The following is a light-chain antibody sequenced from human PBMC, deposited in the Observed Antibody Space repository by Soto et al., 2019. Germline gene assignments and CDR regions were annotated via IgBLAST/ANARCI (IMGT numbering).Light chain of an antibody. CDR1: QDINNR. CDR3: LQVKNFPRT. CDR2: AAS. Sequence: DIQMTQAPSSVSASVGDRVTITCRASQDINNRVAWFQQRPGRAPKYLIQAASILQSGFPSRFSATRSGTDFTLTIDSLQPEDFATYYCLQVKNFPRTFGQGTKLEIK. J-gene: IGKJ1*01. V-gene: IGKV1-12*01.